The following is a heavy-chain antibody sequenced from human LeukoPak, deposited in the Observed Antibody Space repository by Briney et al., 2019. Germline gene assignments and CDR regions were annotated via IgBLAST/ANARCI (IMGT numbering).Heavy chain of an antibody. V-gene: IGHV3-30*18. CDR2: ISYDGSNK. CDR1: GFTFSSYG. Sequence: GGSLRLSCAASGFTFSSYGVHWVRQAPGKGLEWVAVISYDGSNKYYADSVKGRFTISRDNSKNTLYLQMNCLRAEDTAVYYCAKVGDTAMSMDYWGQGTLVTVSS. CDR3: AKVGDTAMSMDY. D-gene: IGHD5-18*01. J-gene: IGHJ4*02.